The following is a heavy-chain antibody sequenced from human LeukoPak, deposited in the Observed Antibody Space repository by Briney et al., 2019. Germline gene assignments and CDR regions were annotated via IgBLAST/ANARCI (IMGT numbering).Heavy chain of an antibody. D-gene: IGHD2-21*01. Sequence: PSETLSLTCAVSGGSISSGGYSWSWIRQPPGKGLEWIGYIYYSGSTYYNPSLKSRVTISVDTSKNQFSLKLSSVTAADTAVYYCARDDRGPYYPRLWFDLWGRGTLVTVSS. V-gene: IGHV4-30-4*07. CDR3: ARDDRGPYYPRLWFDL. CDR2: IYYSGST. CDR1: GGSISSGGYS. J-gene: IGHJ2*01.